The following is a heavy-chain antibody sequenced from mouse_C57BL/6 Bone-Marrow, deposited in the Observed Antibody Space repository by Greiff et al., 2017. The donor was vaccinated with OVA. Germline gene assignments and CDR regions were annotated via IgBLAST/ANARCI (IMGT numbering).Heavy chain of an antibody. CDR1: GYTFTSYW. V-gene: IGHV1-53*01. CDR3: APLITPLGYFDD. D-gene: IGHD1-1*01. Sequence: VQLQQPGTELVQPGASVKLSCKASGYTFTSYWMHWVKQRPGQGLEWIGYIKPSTGGTNSNEKLKSKATLTVDKATSKAYMQLSSLTSDDSAVYYCAPLITPLGYFDDWGPGTTLTVSS. J-gene: IGHJ2*01. CDR2: IKPSTGGT.